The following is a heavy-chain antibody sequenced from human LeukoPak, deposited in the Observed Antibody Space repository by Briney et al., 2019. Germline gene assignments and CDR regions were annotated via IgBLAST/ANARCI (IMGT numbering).Heavy chain of an antibody. J-gene: IGHJ5*02. CDR2: IYHSGST. V-gene: IGHV4-30-2*01. CDR3: ARGIPPLSGQYRP. Sequence: SETLSLTCAVSGGSISSGGSSWSWIRQPPGKGLEWIGYIYHSGSTYYNPSLKSRVTISVDRSKNQFSLKLSSVTAADTAVYYCARGIPPLSGQYRPWGQGTLVTVSS. CDR1: GGSISSGGSS. D-gene: IGHD6-19*01.